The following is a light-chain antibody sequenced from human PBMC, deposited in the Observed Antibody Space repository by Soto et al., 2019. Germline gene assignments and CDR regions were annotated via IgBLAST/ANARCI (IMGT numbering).Light chain of an antibody. CDR1: QSVSSN. Sequence: EIVMTQSPATLSVSPGERATLSCRATQSVSSNSAWYQQKPGQAPRHLIYGASTRPTGIPARFSGSGSGTEFTFTISSLQSEDFAVYYCHQHGSSPGTFGPGTKVDIK. V-gene: IGKV3-15*01. J-gene: IGKJ1*01. CDR3: HQHGSSPGT. CDR2: GAS.